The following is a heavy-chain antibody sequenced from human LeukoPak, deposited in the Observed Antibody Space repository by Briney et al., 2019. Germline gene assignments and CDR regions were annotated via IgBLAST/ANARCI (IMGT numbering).Heavy chain of an antibody. Sequence: SETLSLTCTVSGGSISSSYWSWIRQPPGKGLEWIGYIYYSGSTNYNPSLKSRVTISVDTSKNQFSLKLSSVTAADTAVYYCARMGGSTIWGQGTLVTVSS. CDR2: IYYSGST. V-gene: IGHV4-59*01. J-gene: IGHJ4*02. CDR3: ARMGGSTI. D-gene: IGHD2-2*01. CDR1: GGSISSSY.